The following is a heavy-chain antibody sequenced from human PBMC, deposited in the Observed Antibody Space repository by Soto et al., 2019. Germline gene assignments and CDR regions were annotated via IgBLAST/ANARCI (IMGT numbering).Heavy chain of an antibody. CDR2: IYYSGST. Sequence: SETLSLTCTVSGGSISSYYWSWIRQPPGKGLEWIGYIYYSGSTNYNPSLKSRVTISVDTSKNQFSLKLSSVTAADTAVYYCARVWCTNGVCYFYSYDHYFDYWGQGTLVTV. CDR3: ARVWCTNGVCYFYSYDHYFDY. J-gene: IGHJ4*02. CDR1: GGSISSYY. V-gene: IGHV4-59*12. D-gene: IGHD2-8*01.